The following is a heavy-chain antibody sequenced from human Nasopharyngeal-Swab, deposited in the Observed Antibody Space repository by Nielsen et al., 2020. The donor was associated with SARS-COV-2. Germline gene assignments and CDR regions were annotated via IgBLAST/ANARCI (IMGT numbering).Heavy chain of an antibody. CDR3: ASVYSSSDSAFDI. J-gene: IGHJ3*02. CDR2: IYTSGST. CDR1: GGSISSYY. V-gene: IGHV4-4*07. D-gene: IGHD6-6*01. Sequence: SETLSLTCTVSGGSISSYYWSWIRQPAGKGLEWIGRIYTSGSTNYNPSLKSRVTMPVDTSKNQFSLKLSSVTAADTAVYYCASVYSSSDSAFDIWGQGTMVTVSS.